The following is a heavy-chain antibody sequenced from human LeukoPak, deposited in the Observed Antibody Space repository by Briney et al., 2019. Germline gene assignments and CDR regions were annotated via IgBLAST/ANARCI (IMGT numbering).Heavy chain of an antibody. D-gene: IGHD4/OR15-4a*01. J-gene: IGHJ3*02. Sequence: GGSLRLSCAASGFTFSSYWMSWVRQAPGKGLEWVANIKQDGSEKYYVDSVKGRFTISRDNAMNSVYLQMNSLRAEDTAVYYCATTMVTTFWGVFDIWGQGTRVTVSS. CDR1: GFTFSSYW. CDR3: ATTMVTTFWGVFDI. V-gene: IGHV3-7*01. CDR2: IKQDGSEK.